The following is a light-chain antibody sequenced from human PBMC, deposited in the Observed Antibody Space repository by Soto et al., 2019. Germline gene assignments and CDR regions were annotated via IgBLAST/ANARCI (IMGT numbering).Light chain of an antibody. CDR2: WAS. V-gene: IGKV4-1*01. CDR1: QSLLFSTNNKNY. Sequence: IVMTQSPDSLAVSLGERTTIHCKSSQSLLFSTNNKNYFAWYQQKPGQPPKLLIYWASTRESVVPDRFNGSGSGTDFTLTISSLQAEDVAVYYCQQYYSTPLTFGGGTKVEI. J-gene: IGKJ4*01. CDR3: QQYYSTPLT.